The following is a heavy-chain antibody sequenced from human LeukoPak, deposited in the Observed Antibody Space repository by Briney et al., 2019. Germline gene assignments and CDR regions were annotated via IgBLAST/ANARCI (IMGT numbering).Heavy chain of an antibody. V-gene: IGHV7-4-1*02. CDR3: ARDATAVYSSGWPLPN. CDR1: GYTFTSYA. D-gene: IGHD6-19*01. CDR2: INTNTGNP. J-gene: IGHJ4*02. Sequence: GASVKVSCTASGYTFTSYAMNWVRQAPGQGLEWMGWINTNTGNPTYAQGFTGRFVFSLDTSVSTAYLQISSLKAEDTAVYYCARDATAVYSSGWPLPNWGQGTLVTVSS.